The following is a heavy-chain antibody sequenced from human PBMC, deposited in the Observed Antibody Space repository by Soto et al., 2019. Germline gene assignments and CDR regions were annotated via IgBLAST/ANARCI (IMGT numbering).Heavy chain of an antibody. V-gene: IGHV3-49*03. CDR2: IRSKAYGGTT. CDR1: GFTFGDYA. J-gene: IGHJ4*02. Sequence: SLRLSCTASGFTFGDYAMSWFRQAPGKGLEWVGFIRSKAYGGTTGYAASVKGRFTISRDDSKSIAYLQMNSLKTEDTAVYYCTRDHFVAAAGTNFFDYWGQGTLVTVSS. CDR3: TRDHFVAAAGTNFFDY. D-gene: IGHD6-13*01.